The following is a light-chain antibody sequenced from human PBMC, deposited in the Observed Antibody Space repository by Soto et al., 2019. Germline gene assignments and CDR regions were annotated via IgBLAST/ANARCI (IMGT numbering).Light chain of an antibody. CDR1: QDVSND. J-gene: IGKJ1*01. Sequence: DIQMTQSPPSLSASVGDRVTITCRASQDVSNDLGWFQQKPGKAPKRLIFGASNLESGVPSRFSGTGSGTEFILTITNLQPEDFANYYCLQHTYIWPFGQGTKVDIK. V-gene: IGKV1-17*02. CDR3: LQHTYIWP. CDR2: GAS.